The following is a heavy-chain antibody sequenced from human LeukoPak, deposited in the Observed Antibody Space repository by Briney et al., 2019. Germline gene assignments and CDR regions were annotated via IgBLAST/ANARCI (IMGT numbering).Heavy chain of an antibody. V-gene: IGHV4-61*01. CDR1: GYSISSGYY. CDR3: ARGVVVAAKLFDY. D-gene: IGHD2-15*01. J-gene: IGHJ4*02. Sequence: PSETLSLTCAVSGYSISSGYYWSWIRQPPGKGLEWIGYIYYSGSTNYNPSLKSRVTISVDTSKNQFSLKLSSVTAADTAVYYCARGVVVAAKLFDYWGQGTLVTVSS. CDR2: IYYSGST.